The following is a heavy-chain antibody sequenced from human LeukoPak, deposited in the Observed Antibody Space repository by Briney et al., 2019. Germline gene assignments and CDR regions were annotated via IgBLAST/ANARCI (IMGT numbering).Heavy chain of an antibody. CDR2: IKQDGSEK. CDR3: AAYGSGSCWGCWFDP. J-gene: IGHJ5*02. Sequence: GGSLRLSCAASGFTFSSYWMSWVRQAPGKGLEWVANIKQDGSEKYYVDSVKGRFTISRDNAKNSLYLQMNSLRAEDTAVYYCAAYGSGSCWGCWFDPWGQGTLVTVSS. CDR1: GFTFSSYW. D-gene: IGHD3-10*01. V-gene: IGHV3-7*01.